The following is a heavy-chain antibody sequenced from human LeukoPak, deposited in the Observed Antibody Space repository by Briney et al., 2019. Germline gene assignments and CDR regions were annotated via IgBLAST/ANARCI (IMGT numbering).Heavy chain of an antibody. D-gene: IGHD2-2*01. V-gene: IGHV3-66*01. CDR1: GFSVSSNH. J-gene: IGHJ5*02. CDR3: ARELTQLLTGNWFDP. Sequence: PGGSLRLSCVASGFSVSSNHMNWVRQAPGKGLEWVSIIYIGGGTTYYADSVQGRFTISKDNSLNTIYLQMNSLRAEDTAVYYCARELTQLLTGNWFDPWGQGTLVTVSS. CDR2: IYIGGGTT.